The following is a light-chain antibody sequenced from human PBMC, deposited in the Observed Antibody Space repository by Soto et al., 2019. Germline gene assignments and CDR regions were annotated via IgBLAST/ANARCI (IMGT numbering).Light chain of an antibody. J-gene: IGKJ5*01. V-gene: IGKV3-15*01. CDR1: QSVSNN. Sequence: EIVMTQSPATLSVSPGESATLCCRASQSVSNNLAWYQQKPGQAPRLLIYGASTRATDIPARFSGSGSGTDFTLTISRLEPEDFAAYYCQQYGYSPITFGQGTRLENK. CDR3: QQYGYSPIT. CDR2: GAS.